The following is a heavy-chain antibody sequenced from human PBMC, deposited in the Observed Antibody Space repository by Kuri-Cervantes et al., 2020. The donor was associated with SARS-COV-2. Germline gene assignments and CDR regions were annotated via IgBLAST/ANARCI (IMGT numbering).Heavy chain of an antibody. J-gene: IGHJ4*01. Sequence: GGSLRLSCAASGFTFSDYYMSWIRQAPGKGLEWVSYISSSGSTIYYADSVKGRFTISRDNAKTSLYLQMNSLRAEDTAVYYCVRDNKFTSGTGSYYEHWGQGTLVTVSS. D-gene: IGHD3-10*01. CDR1: GFTFSDYY. V-gene: IGHV3-11*01. CDR3: VRDNKFTSGTGSYYEH. CDR2: ISSSGSTI.